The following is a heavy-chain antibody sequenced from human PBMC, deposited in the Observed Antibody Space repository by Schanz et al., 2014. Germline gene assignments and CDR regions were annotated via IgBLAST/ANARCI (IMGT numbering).Heavy chain of an antibody. CDR2: FDVEDGET. V-gene: IGHV1-24*01. J-gene: IGHJ3*01. D-gene: IGHD3-10*01. CDR1: GYTVSALA. Sequence: QVQLVQSGPEVKKPGASVKVSCEISGYTVSALAMHWVRQAPGKGLEWLGGFDVEDGETIYAQKFQGRVTMTEDTSTETAYMELSGLRSGDTAVYYCATYSPFRMVRGSNAFDAWGQGTMVTVSS. CDR3: ATYSPFRMVRGSNAFDA.